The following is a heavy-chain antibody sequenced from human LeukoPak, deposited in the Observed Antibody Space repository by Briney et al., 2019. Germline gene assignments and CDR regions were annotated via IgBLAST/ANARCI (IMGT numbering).Heavy chain of an antibody. J-gene: IGHJ3*02. CDR1: GFTFSSYA. V-gene: IGHV3-23*01. CDR2: ISGNGGST. CDR3: PKGSAYSGYEPRDAFDI. D-gene: IGHD5-12*01. Sequence: GGALRLSCAASGFTFSSYAMSWVRQAPGKGLEWVAAISGNGGSTDYADSVQGRFTISRDNSKNTLYVQMNSLRAEDTAGYYCPKGSAYSGYEPRDAFDIWGQGTVVTVSS.